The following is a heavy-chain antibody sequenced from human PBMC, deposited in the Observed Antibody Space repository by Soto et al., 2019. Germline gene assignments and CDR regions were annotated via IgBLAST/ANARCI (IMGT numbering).Heavy chain of an antibody. V-gene: IGHV1-69*01. CDR2: IIVLFGTA. D-gene: IGHD2-2*01. J-gene: IGHJ6*02. CDR3: ARTACEIISCSHYFNYGMDV. CDR1: GGSFSSYA. Sequence: QVQLVQSGAEVKKPGSSVKVSCKASGGSFSSYAITWVRQAPGQALEWMGGIIVLFGTANYAQNFQGRVTITADEPTSTAYMELSSLRSEDTAVYYCARTACEIISCSHYFNYGMDVWGQGTTVTVSS.